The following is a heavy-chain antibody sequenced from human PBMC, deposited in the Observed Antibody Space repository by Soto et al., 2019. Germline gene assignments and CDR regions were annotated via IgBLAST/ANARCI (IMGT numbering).Heavy chain of an antibody. CDR2: IWYDGSNK. CDR3: ARDGDIVVVVAATGHYYGMDV. J-gene: IGHJ6*02. V-gene: IGHV3-33*01. D-gene: IGHD2-15*01. Sequence: QVQLVESGGGVVQPGRSLRLSCAASGFTFSSYGMHWVRQAPGKGLGWGAVIWYDGSNKYYADSVKGRFTISRDNSKNTLYLQMNSLRAEDTAVYYCARDGDIVVVVAATGHYYGMDVWGQGTTVTVSS. CDR1: GFTFSSYG.